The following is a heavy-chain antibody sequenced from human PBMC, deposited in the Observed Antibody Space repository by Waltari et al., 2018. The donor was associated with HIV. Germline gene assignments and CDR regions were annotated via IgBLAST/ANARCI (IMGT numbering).Heavy chain of an antibody. CDR2: IDSGGTIV. D-gene: IGHD2-21*02. Sequence: EVQLVESGGGVVQPGRSLRLSCAASGFSFSSYGMNWVRQAPGKGLEWLSSIDSGGTIVNYAESVKGRFTMSRDNVKSSLFLQMNGLRDDDTGVYYCARDLGLQPNPNYFDYWGQGTLVTVSS. CDR1: GFSFSSYG. J-gene: IGHJ4*02. V-gene: IGHV3-48*02. CDR3: ARDLGLQPNPNYFDY.